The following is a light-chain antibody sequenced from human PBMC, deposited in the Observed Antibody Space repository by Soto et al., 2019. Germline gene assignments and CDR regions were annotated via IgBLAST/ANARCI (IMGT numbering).Light chain of an antibody. CDR1: SSDVGGYNH. CDR2: DVN. CDR3: CSYAGSYIWV. V-gene: IGLV2-11*01. J-gene: IGLJ3*02. Sequence: QSALTQPRSVSGSPGQSVTISCTGTSSDVGGYNHVSWYHQHPGKAPKLMIYDVNKRPSGVPDRFSGSKSGNTASLTISGLQAEDEADYYCCSYAGSYIWVFGGGTQLTVL.